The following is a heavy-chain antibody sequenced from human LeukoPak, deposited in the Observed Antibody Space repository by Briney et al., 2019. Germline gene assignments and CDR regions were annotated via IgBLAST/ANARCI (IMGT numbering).Heavy chain of an antibody. CDR2: INPKRGGT. D-gene: IGHD5-18*01. CDR3: AREGSVDTSMVISN. J-gene: IGHJ4*02. V-gene: IGHV1-2*02. CDR1: GYTFRGNF. Sequence: ASVKVSCKASGYTFRGNFINWVRQAPGQGLEWMGWINPKRGGTKYAQKFKGRVTMTRDTSIITAYMEMSRLRSEDRGVYDCAREGSVDTSMVISNWVQGTLLTVSS.